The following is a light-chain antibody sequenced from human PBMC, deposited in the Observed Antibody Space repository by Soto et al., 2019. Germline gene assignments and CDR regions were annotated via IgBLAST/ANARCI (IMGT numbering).Light chain of an antibody. CDR2: EVR. CDR3: NSYTSSNTPFV. Sequence: QSVLTQPASVSGSPGQSITISRTGSSSDVGGYNYVSWYQQHPGEVPKLMIYEVRNRPTGISNRFSGSKSGNTASLTISGLRAEDEADYYCNSYTSSNTPFVFGTGTKVT. J-gene: IGLJ1*01. V-gene: IGLV2-14*01. CDR1: SSDVGGYNY.